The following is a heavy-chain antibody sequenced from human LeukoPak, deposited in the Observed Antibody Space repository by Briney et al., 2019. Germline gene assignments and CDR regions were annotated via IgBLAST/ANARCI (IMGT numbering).Heavy chain of an antibody. CDR3: ARLCPRYDCGMDV. CDR2: IDPSDSYT. Sequence: GESLKISCKGSRYSFTNYWIIWVRQMPGKGLEWMGRIDPSDSYTNYSPSFQGHVTISADKSISTAHLQWSGLKASDTAMYYCARLCPRYDCGMDVWGQGTSVTVSS. CDR1: RYSFTNYW. J-gene: IGHJ6*02. V-gene: IGHV5-10-1*01.